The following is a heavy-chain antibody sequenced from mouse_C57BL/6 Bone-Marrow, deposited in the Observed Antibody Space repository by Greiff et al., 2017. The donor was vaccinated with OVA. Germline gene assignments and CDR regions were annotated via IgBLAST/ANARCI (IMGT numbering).Heavy chain of an antibody. CDR2: IDPEDGET. CDR1: GFNIKDYY. D-gene: IGHD4-1*01. J-gene: IGHJ2*01. V-gene: IGHV14-2*01. Sequence: VQLQQSGAELVKPGASVKLSCTASGFNIKDYYMYWVKKRTEKGLEWIGRIDPEDGETKYASKFQDNATITADTSSNTAYLQLSSLTSDDTAVYYCARYWNTFDYWGQGTTLTVSS. CDR3: ARYWNTFDY.